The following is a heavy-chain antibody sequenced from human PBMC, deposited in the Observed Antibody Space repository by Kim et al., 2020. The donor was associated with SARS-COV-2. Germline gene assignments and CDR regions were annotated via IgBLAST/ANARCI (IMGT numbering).Heavy chain of an antibody. Sequence: GGSLRLSCAASGFTFSSYAMSWVRQAPGKGLEWVSADSGTGGTTYYADSVKGRFTISRDNSKKTLYLQMNSLRAEDTAVYYCAKDRTRNYCTTGICHSIDYWGQGTLVTVSS. D-gene: IGHD2-8*01. CDR2: DSGTGGTT. CDR3: AKDRTRNYCTTGICHSIDY. CDR1: GFTFSSYA. V-gene: IGHV3-23*01. J-gene: IGHJ4*02.